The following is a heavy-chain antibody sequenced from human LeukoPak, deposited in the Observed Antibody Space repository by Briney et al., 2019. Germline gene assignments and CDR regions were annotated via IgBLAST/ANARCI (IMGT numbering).Heavy chain of an antibody. CDR2: FGIAGDT. V-gene: IGHV3-13*01. Sequence: PGGSLRLSCAASGFIFTDYDLHWVRQPPGKGLEWVSVFGIAGDTYYADSVKGRFTISRDVAKNSLYLQMNNLRAGDTAAYYCVRTNGGTYYDYWGQGTLVTVSS. CDR1: GFIFTDYD. D-gene: IGHD1-26*01. J-gene: IGHJ4*02. CDR3: VRTNGGTYYDY.